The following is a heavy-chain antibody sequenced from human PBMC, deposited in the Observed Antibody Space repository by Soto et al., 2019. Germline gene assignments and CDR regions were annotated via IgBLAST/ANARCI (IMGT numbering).Heavy chain of an antibody. CDR1: EFTFSNYG. CDR3: AHRRSYCSGGSCYSGFDY. J-gene: IGHJ4*02. V-gene: IGHV3-30*03. Sequence: GGSLRLSCAASEFTFSNYGIHWVRQAPGKGLEWVAAISHDGNYQNYVDSVKGRFTISRDNSKNMLYLQMNSLRAEDTATYYCAHRRSYCSGGSCYSGFDYWGQGTLVTVSS. D-gene: IGHD2-15*01. CDR2: ISHDGNYQ.